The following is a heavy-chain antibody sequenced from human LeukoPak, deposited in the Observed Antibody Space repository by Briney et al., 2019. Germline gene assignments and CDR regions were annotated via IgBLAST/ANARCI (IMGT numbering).Heavy chain of an antibody. CDR3: ARTPRGGYSGYDPNFDY. CDR2: IIPILGTA. Sequence: SVKVSCKASGGTFSSYAISWVRQAPGQGLEWMGGIIPILGTANYVQKFQGRVTITADESTSTAYMELSSLRSEDTAVYYCARTPRGGYSGYDPNFDYWGQGTLVTVSS. J-gene: IGHJ4*02. D-gene: IGHD5-12*01. V-gene: IGHV1-69*13. CDR1: GGTFSSYA.